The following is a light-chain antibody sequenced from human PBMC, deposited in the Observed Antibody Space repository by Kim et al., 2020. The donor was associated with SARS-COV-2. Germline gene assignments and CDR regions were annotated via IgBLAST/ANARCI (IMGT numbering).Light chain of an antibody. CDR1: KLGDKY. CDR3: QAWDRDTVV. Sequence: SVSPGQTASITCIGEKLGDKYACWYQQKPGQSPVVVMYKDTVRPSGIPERFSGSNSGNTATLTISGTQAMDEADYYCQAWDRDTVVFGGGTQLTVL. V-gene: IGLV3-1*01. CDR2: KDT. J-gene: IGLJ2*01.